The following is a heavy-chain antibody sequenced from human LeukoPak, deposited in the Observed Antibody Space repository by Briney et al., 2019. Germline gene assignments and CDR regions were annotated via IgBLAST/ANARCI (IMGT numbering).Heavy chain of an antibody. CDR1: GGTVTSSTYF. CDR3: ARDGFSYHYYMDV. Sequence: PSETLSLTCTLSGGTVTSSTYFWGWIRQPPGKGLEWIGSISYSGATYYNPSLKSRVSMSVHTSKNQFSLKLSSVTAADTAVYYCARDGFSYHYYMDVWGEGTTVTVSS. CDR2: ISYSGAT. D-gene: IGHD3-3*01. V-gene: IGHV4-39*07. J-gene: IGHJ6*03.